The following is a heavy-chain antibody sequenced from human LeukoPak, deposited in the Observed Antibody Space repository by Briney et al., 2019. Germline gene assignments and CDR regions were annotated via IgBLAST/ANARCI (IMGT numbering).Heavy chain of an antibody. CDR3: ARPLGCYSIACPSDAFDI. J-gene: IGHJ3*02. Sequence: KPSETLSPTCTVSGGSISSSSYYWGWIRQPPRKGLEWIGNIYYNGSTYYNPSLKSRITISVDTSKNQFSLRLTSATAADTAVYYCARPLGCYSIACPSDAFDIWGQGTMVTVSS. CDR2: IYYNGST. V-gene: IGHV4-39*01. D-gene: IGHD4-11*01. CDR1: GGSISSSSYY.